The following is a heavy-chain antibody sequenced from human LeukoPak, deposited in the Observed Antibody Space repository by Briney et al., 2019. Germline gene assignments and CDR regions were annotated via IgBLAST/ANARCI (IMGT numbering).Heavy chain of an antibody. CDR2: INHSGST. J-gene: IGHJ4*02. Sequence: SETLSLTCAVYGGSFSGYYWSWIRQPPGKGLEWIGEINHSGSTNYNPSLKSRVTISVDTSKNQFSLKLSSVTAADTAVYHCARLGYGSGLIDYWGQGTLVTVSS. D-gene: IGHD3-10*01. CDR3: ARLGYGSGLIDY. V-gene: IGHV4-34*01. CDR1: GGSFSGYY.